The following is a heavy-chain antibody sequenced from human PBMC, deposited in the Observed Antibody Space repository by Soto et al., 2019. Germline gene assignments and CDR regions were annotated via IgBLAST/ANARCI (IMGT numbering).Heavy chain of an antibody. Sequence: HPGGSLRLSCAASGFTFDDYAMHWVRQAPGKGLEWVSGISWNSGSIGYADSVKGRFTISRDNAKNSLYLQMNSLRAEDTALYYCAKDKYVVAATRGAFDIWGQGTMVTVSS. CDR1: GFTFDDYA. D-gene: IGHD2-15*01. CDR2: ISWNSGSI. CDR3: AKDKYVVAATRGAFDI. J-gene: IGHJ3*02. V-gene: IGHV3-9*01.